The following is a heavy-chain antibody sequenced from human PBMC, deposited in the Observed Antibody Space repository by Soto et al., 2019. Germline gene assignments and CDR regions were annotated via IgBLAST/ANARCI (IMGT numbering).Heavy chain of an antibody. CDR3: ARQERYANWFDP. V-gene: IGHV4-39*01. Sequence: SETLSLTCTVSGDSIISGPYYWAWIRQPPGKGLEWIGRIFRTENAYYNPSLKSRVTLSADTSQNQFSLELRFVTAADTAVYYCARQERYANWFDPWGQGTLVTVSS. J-gene: IGHJ5*02. CDR2: IFRTENA. CDR1: GDSIISGPYY. D-gene: IGHD1-1*01.